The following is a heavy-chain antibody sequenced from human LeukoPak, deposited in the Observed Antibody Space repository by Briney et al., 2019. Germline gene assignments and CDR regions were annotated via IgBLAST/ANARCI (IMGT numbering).Heavy chain of an antibody. CDR2: IYTGGDT. D-gene: IGHD6-19*01. V-gene: IGHV3-53*01. Sequence: GESLRLSCAASGFSVSNKYMSWVRQAPGKGLEWVSVIYTGGDTYYADSVRGRFTISRDNSKNTVNLQMNSLRAEDTALYYCAGGQMFTSGGFDDWGQGTLVTVST. CDR1: GFSVSNKY. CDR3: AGGQMFTSGGFDD. J-gene: IGHJ4*02.